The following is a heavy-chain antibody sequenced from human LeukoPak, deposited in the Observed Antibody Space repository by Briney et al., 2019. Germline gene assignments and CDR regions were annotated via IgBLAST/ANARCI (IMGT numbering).Heavy chain of an antibody. J-gene: IGHJ1*01. V-gene: IGHV3-21*06. CDR2: FTSRSRSI. D-gene: IGHD3-22*01. Sequence: GGSLRLSCAASGFTFSSYSMTWVRQAPGKGLEWFSSFTSRSRSIYYADSVKGRFTISRDNAKNLLYLQMNSLRAEDTAVYYCATYSSLNRREFQYWGQGTLLTVSS. CDR3: ATYSSLNRREFQY. CDR1: GFTFSSYS.